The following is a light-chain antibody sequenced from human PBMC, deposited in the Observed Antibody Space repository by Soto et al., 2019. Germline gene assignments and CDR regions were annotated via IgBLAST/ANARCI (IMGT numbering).Light chain of an antibody. V-gene: IGKV1-33*01. Sequence: DFQMTQSPSSLSASVGDRVTITCQASQDISDYLNWFQQKPGKAPKLLIYDASNLETGVPSRFSGSGSGKDFNFTISSLQPEDIATFYCQQYDNLPLTFGGGTKVEIK. J-gene: IGKJ4*01. CDR2: DAS. CDR3: QQYDNLPLT. CDR1: QDISDY.